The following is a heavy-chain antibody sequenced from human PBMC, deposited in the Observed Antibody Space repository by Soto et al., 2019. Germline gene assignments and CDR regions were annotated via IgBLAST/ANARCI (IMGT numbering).Heavy chain of an antibody. CDR1: GGSIRSGGYY. V-gene: IGHV4-31*03. CDR2: IYYSGNT. CDR3: ARDRLMATAGTARHYFGLDV. Sequence: SETLSLTCTVSGGSIRSGGYYWSWVRQNPRRGLEWIGNIYYSGNTYYNPSLKSRPTISVDTSKNQFSLNLSSVTAADTAVYYCARDRLMATAGTARHYFGLDVWGQGTTVTVSS. J-gene: IGHJ6*02. D-gene: IGHD5-18*01.